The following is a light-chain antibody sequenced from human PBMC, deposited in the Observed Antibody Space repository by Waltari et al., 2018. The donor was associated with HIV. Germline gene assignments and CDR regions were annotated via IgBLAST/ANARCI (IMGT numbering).Light chain of an antibody. J-gene: IGKJ2*01. CDR1: QGISSY. CDR3: QQYDSYPRT. CDR2: AAS. V-gene: IGKV1-8*01. Sequence: AIRMTQSQSSFSASTGDRVTITCRASQGISSYLAWYQQKPGKAPKLLIYAASTLQSGVPSRFSGSGSGTDFTLTISCLQSEDFATYYCQQYDSYPRTFGQGTKLEIK.